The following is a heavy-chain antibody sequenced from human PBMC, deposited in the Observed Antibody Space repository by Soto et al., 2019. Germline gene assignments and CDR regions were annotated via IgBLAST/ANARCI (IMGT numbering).Heavy chain of an antibody. CDR1: GGSIISGGYY. CDR3: ARDRQLPPVYYGMDV. Sequence: TSETLSHTCTVSGGSIISGGYYWSWIRKHPGKGLEWIGYIYYSGSTYYNPSLKSRVTISVDTSKNQFSLKLSSVTAADTAVYYCARDRQLPPVYYGMDVWGQGTTVTVSS. CDR2: IYYSGST. D-gene: IGHD6-6*01. J-gene: IGHJ6*02. V-gene: IGHV4-31*03.